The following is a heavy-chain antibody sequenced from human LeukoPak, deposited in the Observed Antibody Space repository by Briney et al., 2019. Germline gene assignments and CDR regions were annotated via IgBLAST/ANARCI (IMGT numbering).Heavy chain of an antibody. CDR2: IYYSGST. Sequence: SETLSLTCTVSGGSINSYYWSWIRQPPGKALEWIGYIYYSGSTNYNPSLKSRVTISVDTSKNQFSLKLSSVTAADTAVYYCARTTEAHSWRTRYYDYYMDVWGKGTTVTVSS. V-gene: IGHV4-59*01. J-gene: IGHJ6*03. D-gene: IGHD6-13*01. CDR3: ARTTEAHSWRTRYYDYYMDV. CDR1: GGSINSYY.